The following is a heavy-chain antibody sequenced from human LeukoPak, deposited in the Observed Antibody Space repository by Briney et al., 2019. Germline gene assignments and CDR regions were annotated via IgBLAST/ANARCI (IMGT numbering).Heavy chain of an antibody. V-gene: IGHV4-4*02. CDR2: IYHSGST. J-gene: IGHJ5*02. D-gene: IGHD2-2*01. Sequence: SETLSLTCAVSGGSISSSNWWSWVRQPPGKGLEWIGEIYHSGSTNYNPSLKSRVTISVDKSKNQFSLKLSSVTAADTAVYYCARAVRVVPAAKKGDWFDPWGQGTLVTVSS. CDR3: ARAVRVVPAAKKGDWFDP. CDR1: GGSISSSNW.